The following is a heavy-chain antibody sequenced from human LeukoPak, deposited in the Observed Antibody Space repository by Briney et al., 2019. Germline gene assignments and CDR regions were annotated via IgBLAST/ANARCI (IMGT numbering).Heavy chain of an antibody. CDR3: ARELKVGNTGYYLDY. Sequence: SETLSLTCTVSGASISKYYLSWIRQPPGKGLEWIGYIYYSGSTNYNPSLKSRVTMSVDTSKNQFSLKLTSVTAADTALYYCARELKVGNTGYYLDYWGQGTLVTVSP. D-gene: IGHD2/OR15-2a*01. CDR1: GASISKYY. V-gene: IGHV4-59*01. J-gene: IGHJ4*02. CDR2: IYYSGST.